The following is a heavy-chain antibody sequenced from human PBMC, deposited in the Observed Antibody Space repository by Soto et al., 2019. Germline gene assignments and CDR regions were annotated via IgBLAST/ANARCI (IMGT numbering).Heavy chain of an antibody. CDR1: GGSVSSRNYY. Sequence: SETLSLTCTVSGGSVSSRNYYWSWIRQPPGKGLEWIGYLYYSGSPNYNPSLKSRVTTSADASKNRFSLKLSSVTAADTAVYYCARGWLPSPNLRFDPWGQGILVTVS. J-gene: IGHJ5*02. V-gene: IGHV4-61*01. D-gene: IGHD3-22*01. CDR2: LYYSGSP. CDR3: ARGWLPSPNLRFDP.